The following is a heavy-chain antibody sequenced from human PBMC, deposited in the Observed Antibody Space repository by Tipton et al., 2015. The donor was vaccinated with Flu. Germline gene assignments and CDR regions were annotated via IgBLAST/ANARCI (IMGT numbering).Heavy chain of an antibody. V-gene: IGHV4-31*03. CDR2: IYYSGST. J-gene: IGHJ5*02. Sequence: TLSLTCTVSGVSIGSGGDYWTWIRQRPGKGLEWIGSIYYSGSTYYRSSLESRLSISVDTSKNQFSLKLISMTAADTAVYYCVRRDFSNYVSDPKNWFDPWGQGTLVAVSS. CDR3: VRRDFSNYVSDPKNWFDP. D-gene: IGHD4-11*01. CDR1: GVSIGSGGDY.